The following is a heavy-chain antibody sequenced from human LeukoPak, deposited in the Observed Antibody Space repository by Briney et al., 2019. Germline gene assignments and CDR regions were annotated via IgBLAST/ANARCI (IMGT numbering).Heavy chain of an antibody. Sequence: PGGSLRLSCAASGFTFSSYAMTWVRQAPGKGLEWVSSITGSAARTYYADSVKGRFTISRDNSKNTLYLQMSSLRAEDTALHYCAKHYGATSTWFDPWGLGTLVTVSS. CDR3: AKHYGATSTWFDP. V-gene: IGHV3-23*01. CDR2: ITGSAART. CDR1: GFTFSSYA. D-gene: IGHD4/OR15-4a*01. J-gene: IGHJ5*02.